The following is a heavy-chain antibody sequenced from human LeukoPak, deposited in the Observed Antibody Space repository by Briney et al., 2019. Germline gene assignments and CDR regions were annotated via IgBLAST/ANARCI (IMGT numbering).Heavy chain of an antibody. CDR2: ISTSISYI. CDR3: ARWATYSYGYYYNYGMDV. CDR1: GFTFSTYT. V-gene: IGHV3-21*01. J-gene: IGHJ6*02. D-gene: IGHD5-18*01. Sequence: GGSLRLSCASSGFTFSTYTMNWVRQAPGKGLEWVSSISTSISYIYYADSVKGRFTISRDNAKNSLYLQMNSLRAEDTAVYYCARWATYSYGYYYNYGMDVWGQGTTVTVSS.